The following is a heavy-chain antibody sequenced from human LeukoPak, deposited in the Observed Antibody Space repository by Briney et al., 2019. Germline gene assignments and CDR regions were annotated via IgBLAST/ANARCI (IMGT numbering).Heavy chain of an antibody. CDR2: IYYSGST. CDR3: ARDRKYYYHMDV. Sequence: SETLSLTCTVSGGSISSSSYYWGWIRQPPGKGLEWIGSIYYSGSTYYNPSLKSRVTISVDTSKNQFSLKLSSVTAADTALYYCARDRKYYYHMDVWGKGTTVTVSS. CDR1: GGSISSSSYY. V-gene: IGHV4-39*07. D-gene: IGHD1-14*01. J-gene: IGHJ6*03.